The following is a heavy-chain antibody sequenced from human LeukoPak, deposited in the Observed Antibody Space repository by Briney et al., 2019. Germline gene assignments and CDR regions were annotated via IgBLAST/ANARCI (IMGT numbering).Heavy chain of an antibody. Sequence: ASVKVSCKASGYTFTSYYMHWVRQAPGQGLEWMGWISAYNGNTNYAQKLQGRVTMTTDTSTSTAYMELRSLRSDDTAVYYCARDLPDCGGDCYSDWGQGTLVTVSS. V-gene: IGHV1-18*04. CDR1: GYTFTSYY. CDR2: ISAYNGNT. D-gene: IGHD2-21*02. CDR3: ARDLPDCGGDCYSD. J-gene: IGHJ4*02.